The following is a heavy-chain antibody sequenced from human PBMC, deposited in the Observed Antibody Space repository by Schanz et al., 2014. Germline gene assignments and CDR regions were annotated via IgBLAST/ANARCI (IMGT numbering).Heavy chain of an antibody. J-gene: IGHJ5*01. V-gene: IGHV3-23*04. CDR3: AKDFTGSGIFFNS. CDR1: GLTFSNHA. CDR2: ISGSGDNT. Sequence: VQLVESGGGVVQPGRSLRLSCGASGLTFSNHAMSWVRQAPGKGLEWVSAISGSGDNTFYADSVRGRFTISRDNSRNTLYLQMNSLRAEDTAVYYCAKDFTGSGIFFNSWGQGTLVSVSS. D-gene: IGHD3-10*01.